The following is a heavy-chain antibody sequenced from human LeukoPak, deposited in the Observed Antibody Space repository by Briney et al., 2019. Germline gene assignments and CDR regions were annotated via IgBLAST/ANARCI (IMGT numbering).Heavy chain of an antibody. CDR1: GGSISSYY. D-gene: IGHD5-24*01. CDR3: ARSVGDGYNYYFDY. V-gene: IGHV4-59*08. Sequence: SETLSLTCSVSGGSISSYYWSWIRQPPGKGLEWIGYIYYSGSTNYNPSLKSRVTISVDTSKNQFSLKLSSVTASDTAVYYCARSVGDGYNYYFDYWGQGTLVTVSS. J-gene: IGHJ4*02. CDR2: IYYSGST.